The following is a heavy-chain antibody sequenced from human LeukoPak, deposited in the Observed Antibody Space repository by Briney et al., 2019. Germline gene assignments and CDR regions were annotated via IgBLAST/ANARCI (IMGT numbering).Heavy chain of an antibody. J-gene: IGHJ4*02. D-gene: IGHD3-10*01. CDR3: ARDKVTMVRGPRLTAAYFDY. CDR1: GGSFSGYY. V-gene: IGHV4-34*01. CDR2: INHSGST. Sequence: SETLSLTCAVYGGSFSGYYWSWIRQPPGKGLEWIGEINHSGSTNYNPSLKSRVTISVDTSKNQFSLKLSSVTAADTAVYYCARDKVTMVRGPRLTAAYFDYWGQGTLVTVSS.